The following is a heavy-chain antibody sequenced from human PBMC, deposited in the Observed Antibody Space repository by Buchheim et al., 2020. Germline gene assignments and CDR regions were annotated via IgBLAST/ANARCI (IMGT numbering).Heavy chain of an antibody. CDR1: GGTFSSYA. CDR2: IIPIFGTA. D-gene: IGHD3-3*01. J-gene: IGHJ2*01. Sequence: QVQLVQSGAEVKKPGSSVKVSCKASGGTFSSYAISWVRQAPGQGLEWMGGIIPIFGTANYAQKFQDRVTITADKSTSTAYMELSSLGSEDTAVYYCASLRSGITIFGVDHGWYFDLWGRGTL. CDR3: ASLRSGITIFGVDHGWYFDL. V-gene: IGHV1-69*06.